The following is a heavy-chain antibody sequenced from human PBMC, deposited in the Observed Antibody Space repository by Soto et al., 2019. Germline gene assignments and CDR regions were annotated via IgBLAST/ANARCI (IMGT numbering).Heavy chain of an antibody. CDR1: GFTLGDYA. J-gene: IGHJ6*02. CDR3: THRSGSYYRMDV. D-gene: IGHD1-26*01. V-gene: IGHV3-49*03. CDR2: IRSKAYGGTT. Sequence: GGSLRLSCTASGFTLGDYAMSWFRQAPGKGLEWVGFIRSKAYGGTTEYAASVKGRFTISRDDSKSIAYLQMNSLKTEDTAVYYCTHRSGSYYRMDVWVQGTKVTVSS.